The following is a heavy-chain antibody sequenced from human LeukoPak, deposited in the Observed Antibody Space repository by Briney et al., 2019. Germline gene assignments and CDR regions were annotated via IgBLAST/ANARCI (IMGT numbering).Heavy chain of an antibody. J-gene: IGHJ4*02. CDR3: VKNDGWFHLAQ. V-gene: IGHV3-7*03. CDR1: GFYFRDHW. CDR2: IKTDGSET. D-gene: IGHD6-19*01. Sequence: GGSLRLSCAASGFYFRDHWMDWVRQAPGKGLEWVGHIKTDGSETYYLDSLKGRISIPRDNTNNVLYLQMNSLRVEDTAIYYCVKNDGWFHLAQWGQGTLVTVSS.